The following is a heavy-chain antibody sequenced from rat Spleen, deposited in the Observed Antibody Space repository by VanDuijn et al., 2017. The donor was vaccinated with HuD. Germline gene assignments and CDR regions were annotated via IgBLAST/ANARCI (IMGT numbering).Heavy chain of an antibody. CDR2: ISHEGSST. J-gene: IGHJ3*01. CDR1: GFTFSNYY. D-gene: IGHD1-9*01. Sequence: EVQLVESGGGLVQPGRSLKLSCAASGFTFSNYYMAWVRQAPTKGLGWVASISHEGSSTYYGDSVKGRFTISRDNAKSTLYLQMDSLRSEDTATYYCTTGDYGYTRLFVYWGQGTLVTVSS. V-gene: IGHV5-20*01. CDR3: TTGDYGYTRLFVY.